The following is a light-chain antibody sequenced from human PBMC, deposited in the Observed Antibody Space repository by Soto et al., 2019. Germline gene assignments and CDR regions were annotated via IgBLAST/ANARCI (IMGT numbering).Light chain of an antibody. V-gene: IGKV4-1*01. CDR1: QSVLCSSNNKNY. CDR2: WAS. Sequence: DIVRTQSPGSLAVSLGERATIISKSSQSVLCSSNNKNYLAWYQQKPGQPPKLLIYWASTRESRVPDRFSGSGSGTDFTLTISSLQAEDVAVYYCQQYYSSPWTFGQGTKVEIK. J-gene: IGKJ1*01. CDR3: QQYYSSPWT.